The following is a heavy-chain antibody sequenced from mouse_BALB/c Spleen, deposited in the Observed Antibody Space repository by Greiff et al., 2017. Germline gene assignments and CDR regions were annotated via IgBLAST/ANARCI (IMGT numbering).Heavy chain of an antibody. V-gene: IGHV5-12-2*01. J-gene: IGHJ3*01. CDR1: GFTFSSYT. D-gene: IGHD1-1*01. CDR3: ARHPYGSSDAWFAY. CDR2: ISNGGGST. Sequence: EVHLVESGGGLVQPGGSLKLSCAASGFTFSSYTMSWVRQTPEKRLEWVAYISNGGGSTYYPDTVRGRFTISRDNAKNTLYLQMSSLKSEDTAMYYCARHPYGSSDAWFAYWGQGTLVTVSA.